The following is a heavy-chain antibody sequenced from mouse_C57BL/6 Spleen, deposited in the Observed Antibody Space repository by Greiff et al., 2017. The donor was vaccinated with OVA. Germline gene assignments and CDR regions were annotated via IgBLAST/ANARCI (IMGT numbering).Heavy chain of an antibody. D-gene: IGHD4-1*01. J-gene: IGHJ4*01. CDR1: GYAFTNYL. V-gene: IGHV1-54*01. Sequence: QVQLQQSGAELVRPGTSVKVSCKASGYAFTNYLIEWVKQRPGQGLEWIGVINPGSGGTNYNEKFKGKATLTADKSSSTAYMQLSSLTSEDSAVYFCARGAWDDAMDYWGKEPQSQSPQ. CDR2: INPGSGGT. CDR3: ARGAWDDAMDY.